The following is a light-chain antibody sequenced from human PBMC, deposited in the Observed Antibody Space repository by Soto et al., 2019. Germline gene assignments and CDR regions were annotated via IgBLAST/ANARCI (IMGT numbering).Light chain of an antibody. J-gene: IGLJ2*01. Sequence: QSALTQPPSVSGSPGQSVTISCTGTSSDVGSYNRVSWYQQPPGTAPKLMIYEVSNRPSGVPDRFSGSKSGNTASLTISGLQAEDEADYSCSSYTSSSPLGVFGGGTKLTVL. CDR3: SSYTSSSPLGV. V-gene: IGLV2-18*02. CDR2: EVS. CDR1: SSDVGSYNR.